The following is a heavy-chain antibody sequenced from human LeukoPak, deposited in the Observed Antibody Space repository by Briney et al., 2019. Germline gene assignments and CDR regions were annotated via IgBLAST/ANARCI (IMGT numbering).Heavy chain of an antibody. Sequence: SVKVSCKASGGTFSSYAISWVRQAPGQGLEWMGRIIPILGIANYAQKFQGRVTITADKSTSTAYMELRSLRSDDTAVYYCARDSPFPFRSSGGFDYWGQGTLVTVSS. CDR2: IIPILGIA. V-gene: IGHV1-69*04. CDR1: GGTFSSYA. D-gene: IGHD3-10*01. CDR3: ARDSPFPFRSSGGFDY. J-gene: IGHJ4*02.